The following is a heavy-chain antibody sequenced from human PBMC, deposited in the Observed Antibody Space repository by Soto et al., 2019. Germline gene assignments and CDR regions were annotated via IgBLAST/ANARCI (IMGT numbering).Heavy chain of an antibody. D-gene: IGHD5-12*01. Sequence: SETLSLTCAVYGGSFSGYYWSWIRQPPGKGLEWIGEINHSGSTNYNPSLKSRVTISVDTSKNQFSLKLSSVTAADTAVYYCASGRGYSGYRLDPWGQGTLVTVSS. CDR2: INHSGST. CDR3: ASGRGYSGYRLDP. J-gene: IGHJ5*02. CDR1: GGSFSGYY. V-gene: IGHV4-34*01.